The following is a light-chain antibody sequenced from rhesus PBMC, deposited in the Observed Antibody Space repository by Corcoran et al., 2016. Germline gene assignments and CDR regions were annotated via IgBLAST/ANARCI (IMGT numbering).Light chain of an antibody. V-gene: IGKV1-28*02. CDR3: QPYKSYPLT. CDR2: AAT. Sequence: DIQMTQSPSSLSASVGDTVTITCRASQGISSYLNWFQQKPGKAPKLLIYAATTLQSGVPSRFSGRGSGTDFTLTISSLQPEDFATYYCQPYKSYPLTFGGGTKVEIK. J-gene: IGKJ4*01. CDR1: QGISSY.